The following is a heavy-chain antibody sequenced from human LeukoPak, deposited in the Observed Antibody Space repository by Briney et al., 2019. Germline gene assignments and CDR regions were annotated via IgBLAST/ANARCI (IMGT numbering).Heavy chain of an antibody. V-gene: IGHV3-30*04. J-gene: IGHJ4*02. CDR1: GFTFSSYA. Sequence: PGGSLRLSCAASGFTFSSYAMHWVRQVPGKGLEWVAVISYDGSNKYYADSVKGRFTISRDNSKNTLYLQMNSLRAEDTAVYYCARDPIYGSGGGPPDYWGQGTLVTVSS. CDR3: ARDPIYGSGGGPPDY. D-gene: IGHD3-10*01. CDR2: ISYDGSNK.